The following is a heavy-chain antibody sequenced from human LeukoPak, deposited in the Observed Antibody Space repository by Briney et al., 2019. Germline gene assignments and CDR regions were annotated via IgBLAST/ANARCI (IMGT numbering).Heavy chain of an antibody. V-gene: IGHV3-48*02. D-gene: IGHD3-16*01. CDR1: GFTFSSYS. CDR2: ISSSSSTI. Sequence: PGGSQRLSCAASGFTFSSYSMNWVRQAPGKGLEWVSYISSSSSTIYYADSVKGRFTISRDNAKNSLYLQMNSLRDEDTAVYYCARDCVYHDYSPEGLCYGMDVWGQGTTVTVSS. CDR3: ARDCVYHDYSPEGLCYGMDV. J-gene: IGHJ6*02.